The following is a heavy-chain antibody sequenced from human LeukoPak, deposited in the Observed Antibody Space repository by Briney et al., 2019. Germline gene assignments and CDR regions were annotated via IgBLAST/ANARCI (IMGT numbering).Heavy chain of an antibody. V-gene: IGHV3-66*01. CDR3: AGISP. CDR2: MYSGGST. CDR1: GFTVSSNY. Sequence: PGGSLRLSCGASGFTVSSNYMTWVRQAPGKGLEWVSAMYSGGSTYYPDSVKGRFTISRDNSKNTLYLQMNNLRAEDTAVYYCAGISPWGQGTLVTVSS. J-gene: IGHJ4*02.